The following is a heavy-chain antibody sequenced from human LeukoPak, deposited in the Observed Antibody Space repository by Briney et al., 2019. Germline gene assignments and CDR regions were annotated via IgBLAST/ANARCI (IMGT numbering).Heavy chain of an antibody. CDR1: GLTFSTYG. Sequence: GGSLRLSCAASGLTFSTYGMSWVRQAPGKGLEWVTDITIGGGSAFYADSVKGRFTLSRDHSKNTLYLQMDSLRAEDTAIYYCAKIGLTSSASAYWGQGTLVTASS. CDR2: ITIGGGSA. J-gene: IGHJ4*02. CDR3: AKIGLTSSASAY. D-gene: IGHD2-8*01. V-gene: IGHV3-23*01.